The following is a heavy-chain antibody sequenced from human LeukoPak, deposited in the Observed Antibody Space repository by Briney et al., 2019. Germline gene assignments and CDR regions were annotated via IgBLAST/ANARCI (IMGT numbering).Heavy chain of an antibody. D-gene: IGHD6-19*01. J-gene: IGHJ4*02. V-gene: IGHV3-23*01. CDR3: ARARNSGWCWAS. CDR2: VIASGAAT. Sequence: GGSLRLSCAASGFTFSSYAMSWVRQAPGKGLEWVSAVIASGAATYYADSVKGRFTISRDNAKNSLHLQMNSLRAEDTAVYYCARARNSGWCWASWGQGTLVTVSS. CDR1: GFTFSSYA.